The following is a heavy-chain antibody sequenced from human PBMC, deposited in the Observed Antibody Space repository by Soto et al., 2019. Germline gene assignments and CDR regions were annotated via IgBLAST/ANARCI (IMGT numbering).Heavy chain of an antibody. CDR1: GGSISSGDYY. CDR2: IYYSGST. Sequence: PSETLSLTCTVSGGSISSGDYYWSWIRQPPGKGLEWIGYIYYSGSTNYNPSLKSRVTISVDKSRNQFSLKLSSVTAADTAVYYCAREAPGTSYFDCWGRGTQVTVS. D-gene: IGHD6-13*01. CDR3: AREAPGTSYFDC. V-gene: IGHV4-30-4*01. J-gene: IGHJ4*02.